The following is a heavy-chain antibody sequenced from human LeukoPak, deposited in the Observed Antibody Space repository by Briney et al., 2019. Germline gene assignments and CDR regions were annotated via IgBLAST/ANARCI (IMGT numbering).Heavy chain of an antibody. D-gene: IGHD3-22*01. CDR2: ISSSGSTI. CDR1: GFTFSSYE. V-gene: IGHV3-48*03. Sequence: GGSPRLSCAASGFTFSSYEMNWVRLAPGKGLEWVSYISSSGSTIYYADSVKGRFTISRDNAKNSLYLQMNSLRAEDTAVYYCASLGDSSGYYSHSGGAFDIGGQRTMVTVSS. J-gene: IGHJ3*02. CDR3: ASLGDSSGYYSHSGGAFDI.